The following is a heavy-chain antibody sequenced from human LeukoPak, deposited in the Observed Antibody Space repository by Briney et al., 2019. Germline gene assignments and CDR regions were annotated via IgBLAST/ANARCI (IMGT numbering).Heavy chain of an antibody. V-gene: IGHV4-59*01. D-gene: IGHD2-2*01. CDR1: GGSISSYY. CDR2: IYYSGST. Sequence: SETLSLTCTVSGGSISSYYWSWIRQPPGKGLEWIGYIYYSGSTNYNPSLKSRVTISVDTSKNQFSLKLSSVTAADTAVYYCARGSSSNGYYFDYWGQGTLVTVSS. CDR3: ARGSSSNGYYFDY. J-gene: IGHJ4*02.